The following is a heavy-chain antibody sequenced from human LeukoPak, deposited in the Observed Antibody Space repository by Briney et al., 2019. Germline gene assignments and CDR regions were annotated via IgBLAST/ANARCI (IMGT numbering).Heavy chain of an antibody. D-gene: IGHD6-13*01. Sequence: GGSLRLSCAASGFTVSSNYMSWVRQAPGKGLEWVSVIYSGGSTYYADSVKGRFTISRDDSKNTLYLQMNTLRAEDTAVYYCARGAVAAADAFFDQWGQGTLVTVSS. J-gene: IGHJ4*02. V-gene: IGHV3-66*01. CDR2: IYSGGST. CDR3: ARGAVAAADAFFDQ. CDR1: GFTVSSNY.